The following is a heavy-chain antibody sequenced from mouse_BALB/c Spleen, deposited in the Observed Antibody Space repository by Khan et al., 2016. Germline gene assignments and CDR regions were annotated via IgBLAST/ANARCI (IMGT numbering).Heavy chain of an antibody. Sequence: VQLQQSGPELVKPGASVKVSCKASGYTFTTYTMYWVKQSHGKNLEWIGYIDPYNGNTTYNQKFKGKATLTVDKSSSTAYMHLNSLASDDSAGYYCASELLWYAMDCWGQGTSGTVSS. J-gene: IGHJ4*01. D-gene: IGHD2-1*01. CDR3: ASELLWYAMDC. CDR2: IDPYNGNT. CDR1: GYTFTTYT. V-gene: IGHV1S135*01.